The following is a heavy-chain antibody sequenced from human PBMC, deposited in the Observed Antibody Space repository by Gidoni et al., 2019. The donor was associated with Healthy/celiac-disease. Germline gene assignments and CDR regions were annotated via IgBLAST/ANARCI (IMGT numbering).Heavy chain of an antibody. J-gene: IGHJ6*02. CDR1: GGTFSSYA. CDR2: IIPILGIA. D-gene: IGHD6-13*01. Sequence: QVQLVQSGAEVKKPGSSVTVSCKASGGTFSSYAISWVRQAPGQGLEWMGRIIPILGIANYAQKFQGRVTITADKSTSTAYMELSSLRSEDTAVYYCARDSSSWPGYYYYGMDVWGQGTTVTVSS. CDR3: ARDSSSWPGYYYYGMDV. V-gene: IGHV1-69*04.